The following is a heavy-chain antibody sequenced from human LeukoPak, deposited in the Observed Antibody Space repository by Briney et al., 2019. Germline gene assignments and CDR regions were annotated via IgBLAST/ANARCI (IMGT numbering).Heavy chain of an antibody. CDR3: ASVMPTSDFDY. V-gene: IGHV3-30-3*01. Sequence: WVAVISYDGSNKYYATSVKGRFTISRDNSKNTLYLQMNSLRAEDTAVYYCASVMPTSDFDYWGQGTLVTVSS. CDR2: ISYDGSNK. J-gene: IGHJ4*02. D-gene: IGHD2-2*01.